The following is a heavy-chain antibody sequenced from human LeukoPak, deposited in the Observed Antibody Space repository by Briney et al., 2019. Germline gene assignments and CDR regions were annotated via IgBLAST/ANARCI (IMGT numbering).Heavy chain of an antibody. J-gene: IGHJ6*02. V-gene: IGHV1-2*02. CDR3: ASGEKRMVDYYYYGMDV. CDR2: INPNSGGI. D-gene: IGHD2-15*01. CDR1: GYTFTSYD. Sequence: ASVKVSCKASGYTFTSYDINWVRQATGQGLEWMGWINPNSGGINYAQKFQGRVTMTRDTSISTAYMELSRLRSDDTAVYYCASGEKRMVDYYYYGMDVWGQGTTVTVSS.